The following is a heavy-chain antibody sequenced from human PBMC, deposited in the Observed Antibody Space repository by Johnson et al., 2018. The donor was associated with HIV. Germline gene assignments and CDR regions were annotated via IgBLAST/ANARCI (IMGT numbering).Heavy chain of an antibody. D-gene: IGHD3-16*02. J-gene: IGHJ3*01. CDR3: AKAIPGRASLDGFDF. CDR2: ISYDGSNK. Sequence: QVQLVESGGGVVQPGRSLRLSCAASGFTFSSYAMHWVRQAPGKGLEWVAVISYDGSNKYYADSVKGRFTISRDNSKNTLYLQMNSLRAEDTAVYYCAKAIPGRASLDGFDFWGQGTMVTVSS. CDR1: GFTFSSYA. V-gene: IGHV3-30*04.